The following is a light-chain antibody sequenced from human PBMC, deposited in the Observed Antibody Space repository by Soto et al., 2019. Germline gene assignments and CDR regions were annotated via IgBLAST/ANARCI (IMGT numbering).Light chain of an antibody. CDR3: QRYNHSPLT. V-gene: IGKV3-11*01. CDR1: QSVSTY. CDR2: DAS. J-gene: IGKJ4*01. Sequence: ETVLTQSPATLSLSPGESATLSCRASQSVSTYLAWYQQKPGQAPRLLIYDASNRVTGIPARFRGSGSGTDFTLTISSLEPDDFAIYYCQRYNHSPLTFVGGSKV.